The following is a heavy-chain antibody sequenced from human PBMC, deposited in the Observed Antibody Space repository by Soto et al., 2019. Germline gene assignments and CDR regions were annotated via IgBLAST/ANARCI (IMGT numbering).Heavy chain of an antibody. CDR2: INPNSGDT. J-gene: IGHJ4*02. V-gene: IGHV1-2*02. CDR1: GYTFTGYY. D-gene: IGHD1-26*01. Sequence: ASVKVSCKASGYTFTGYYIHWVRQVPGQVLEWMGWINPNSGDTNYVQKFQGRVTMTRDTSISTAYMELSSLRSDDTAVYYCTRWGDSGGTFDYWGQGTLVIVSS. CDR3: TRWGDSGGTFDY.